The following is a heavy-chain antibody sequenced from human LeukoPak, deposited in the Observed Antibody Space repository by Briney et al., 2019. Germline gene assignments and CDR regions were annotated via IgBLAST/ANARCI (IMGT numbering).Heavy chain of an antibody. CDR2: INPNSGST. V-gene: IGHV1-2*02. D-gene: IGHD3-22*01. CDR3: ARGRPYYDSSGPLFDY. J-gene: IGHJ4*02. Sequence: ASVKVSCKASGYTFTGYYMHWVRQAPGQGLGWMGWINPNSGSTNYAQKFQGRVTMTRDTSISTAYMELSRLRSDDTAVYYCARGRPYYDSSGPLFDYWGQGTLVTVSS. CDR1: GYTFTGYY.